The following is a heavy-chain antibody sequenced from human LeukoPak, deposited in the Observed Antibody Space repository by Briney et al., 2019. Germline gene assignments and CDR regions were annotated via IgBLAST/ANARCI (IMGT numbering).Heavy chain of an antibody. D-gene: IGHD5-12*01. CDR3: ARQWLRSLRYYMDV. V-gene: IGHV1-2*02. Sequence: ASVKVSCKASGYTLTDYYIHWVRQAPGEGLEWMGWINPKSGGTNYAQKFQGRVTMTRDTSITTAYMELSRLRSDDTAVYYCARQWLRSLRYYMDVWGKGTTVTVSS. CDR2: INPKSGGT. CDR1: GYTLTDYY. J-gene: IGHJ6*03.